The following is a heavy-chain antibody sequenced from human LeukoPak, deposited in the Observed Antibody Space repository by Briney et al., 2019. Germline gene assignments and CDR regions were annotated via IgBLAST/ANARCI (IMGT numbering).Heavy chain of an antibody. CDR2: IYSDGST. CDR3: ARALIGYYFDY. Sequence: GGSLRLSCAASGFSVSSNYMSWVRQAPGKGLEWVSVIYSDGSTYYADSVQGRFTISRDNAKNSLYLQMNSLRAEDTAVYYCARALIGYYFDYWGQGTLVTVSS. J-gene: IGHJ4*02. V-gene: IGHV3-66*01. CDR1: GFSVSSNY. D-gene: IGHD2-8*01.